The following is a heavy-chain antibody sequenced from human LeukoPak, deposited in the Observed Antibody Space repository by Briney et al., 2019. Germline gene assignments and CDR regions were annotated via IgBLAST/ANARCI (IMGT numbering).Heavy chain of an antibody. Sequence: SETLSLTCTVSGGSISRYYWSWIRLPPGKGLEWIGFIHYSGNTNYNPSLKSRVTISVDTSKNQVSLKVSSVTAADTAVYYCARGNAYYYYWGQGTLATVSS. CDR1: GGSISRYY. CDR3: ARGNAYYYY. J-gene: IGHJ4*02. V-gene: IGHV4-59*08. CDR2: IHYSGNT.